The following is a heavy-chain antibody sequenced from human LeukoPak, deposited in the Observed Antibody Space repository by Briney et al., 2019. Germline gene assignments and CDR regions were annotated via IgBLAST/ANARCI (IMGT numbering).Heavy chain of an antibody. Sequence: ASVKVSCKASGYTFTDYSLHWVRQAPGQGLEWMGWINPKSSGTNYAQKFQGRVTMTSDTSISTAYMELMRLRSDDTAVYYCARGRKYTSGYRVTELGSGYSDYWGQGTLVTVSS. CDR1: GYTFTDYS. D-gene: IGHD5-18*01. J-gene: IGHJ4*02. CDR2: INPKSSGT. CDR3: ARGRKYTSGYRVTELGSGYSDY. V-gene: IGHV1-2*02.